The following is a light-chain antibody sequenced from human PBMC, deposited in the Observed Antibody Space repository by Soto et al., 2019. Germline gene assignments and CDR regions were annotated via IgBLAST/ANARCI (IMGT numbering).Light chain of an antibody. V-gene: IGKV3-20*01. J-gene: IGKJ3*01. CDR3: QQYGSSRGT. CDR2: GAS. Sequence: EIVLTQSPGTLSLSPGERATLSCRASQSVSSSYLAWYQQKPGQAPRLLIYGASSRATGIPDGFSGSGSGTDFTLTISRLEPEDFAVYYCQQYGSSRGTFGPGTKVDIK. CDR1: QSVSSSY.